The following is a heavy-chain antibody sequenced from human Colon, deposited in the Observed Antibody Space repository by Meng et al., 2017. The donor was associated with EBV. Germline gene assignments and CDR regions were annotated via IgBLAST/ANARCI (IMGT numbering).Heavy chain of an antibody. D-gene: IGHD3-10*01. V-gene: IGHV4-34*01. Sequence: QGQLQQWGAGLLKASETLSRSCAGYGGSFRDYYWTWIRHPPGKGLEWIGEIDHRGNTKYNPSLKSRVTISLDTSKKQFSLKVSSVTAADSAVYYCARRGPSGNFSPWSQGALVTVSS. J-gene: IGHJ5*02. CDR2: IDHRGNT. CDR3: ARRGPSGNFSP. CDR1: GGSFRDYY.